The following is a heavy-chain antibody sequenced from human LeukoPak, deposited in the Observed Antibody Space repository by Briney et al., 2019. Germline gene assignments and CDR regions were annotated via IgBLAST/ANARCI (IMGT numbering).Heavy chain of an antibody. J-gene: IGHJ6*02. Sequence: SETLSLTCTVSGGSISSYYWSWIRQPLGKGLEWIGYIYYSGSTNYNPSLKSRVTISVDTSKNQFSLKLSSVTAADTAVYYCARVLGSGWPSDYYYGMDVWGQGTTVTVSS. CDR2: IYYSGST. V-gene: IGHV4-59*01. D-gene: IGHD6-19*01. CDR3: ARVLGSGWPSDYYYGMDV. CDR1: GGSISSYY.